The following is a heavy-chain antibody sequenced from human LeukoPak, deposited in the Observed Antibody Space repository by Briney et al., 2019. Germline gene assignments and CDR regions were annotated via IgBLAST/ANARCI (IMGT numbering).Heavy chain of an antibody. V-gene: IGHV3-23*01. CDR2: ISGSGGTT. D-gene: IGHD1-26*01. J-gene: IGHJ4*02. CDR3: TKGGGSFPHSYFDS. Sequence: GGSLRLSCEASGFTVSNYYMSWVRQAPGKGLEWVSGISGSGGTTYYADSVKGRFTISRDNSKNTLYLQMNSLRAEDTAVYYCTKGGGSFPHSYFDSWGQGTLVTVSS. CDR1: GFTVSNYY.